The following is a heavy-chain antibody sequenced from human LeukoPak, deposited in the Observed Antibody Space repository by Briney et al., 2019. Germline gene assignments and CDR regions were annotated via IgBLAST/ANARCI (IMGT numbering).Heavy chain of an antibody. CDR3: ARGGYYDSSGYQQFDY. CDR2: ISAYNGNT. J-gene: IGHJ4*02. Sequence: ASVTVSFKASGSTFTSYGISWVRQAPGQGLEWMGWISAYNGNTNYAQKLQGRVTMTTDTSTSTAYMELRSLRSDDAAVYYCARGGYYDSSGYQQFDYWGQGTLVTVSS. D-gene: IGHD3-22*01. V-gene: IGHV1-18*01. CDR1: GSTFTSYG.